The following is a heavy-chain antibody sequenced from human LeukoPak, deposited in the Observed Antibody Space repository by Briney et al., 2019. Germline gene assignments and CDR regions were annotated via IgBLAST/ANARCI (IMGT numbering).Heavy chain of an antibody. Sequence: PSETLSLTCTVSGGSISSYYWSWIRQPPGKGLEWIGYIYYSGSTNSNPSLKSRATISVDTSKNQFSLKLSSVTAADTAVYYCARVQQGYFHFLVGLGKGTTVTVSS. CDR1: GGSISSYY. CDR2: IYYSGST. J-gene: IGHJ6*03. V-gene: IGHV4-59*01. CDR3: ARVQQGYFHFLVG.